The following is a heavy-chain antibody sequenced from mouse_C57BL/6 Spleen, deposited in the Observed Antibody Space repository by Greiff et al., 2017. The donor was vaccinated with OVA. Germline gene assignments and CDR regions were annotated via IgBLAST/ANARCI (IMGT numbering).Heavy chain of an antibody. D-gene: IGHD4-1*01. CDR2: INYDGSST. V-gene: IGHV5-16*01. CDR3: ARELTLDY. J-gene: IGHJ2*01. CDR1: GFTFSDYY. Sequence: EVQRVESEGGLVQPGRSMKLSCTASGFTFSDYYMAWVRQVPEKGLEWVANINYDGSSTYYLDSLKSRFIISRDNAKNILYLQMSSLKSEDTATYYCARELTLDYWGQGTTLTVSS.